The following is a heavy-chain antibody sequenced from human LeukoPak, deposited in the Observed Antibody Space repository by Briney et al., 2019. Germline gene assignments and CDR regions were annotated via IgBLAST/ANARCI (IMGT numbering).Heavy chain of an antibody. J-gene: IGHJ4*02. D-gene: IGHD1-26*01. CDR3: ARGDEWELAIDF. Sequence: ASVTVSCKPSGYPFSGHYINWVRHAPGQGLEGMGWIKPNSGDTNYAQKFQGRLSINRENTISTVYMELTRLTSDDTAVYYCARGDEWELAIDFWGQGTLITVSS. CDR2: IKPNSGDT. CDR1: GYPFSGHY. V-gene: IGHV1-2*02.